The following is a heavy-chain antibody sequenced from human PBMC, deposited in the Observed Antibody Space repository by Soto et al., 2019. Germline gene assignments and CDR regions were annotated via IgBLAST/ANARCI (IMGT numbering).Heavy chain of an antibody. Sequence: QMQLVESGGDVVQPGRSLRLSCAASTFTFSYYGTHWVRQAPGKGLEWVADISNDGALQWDADTVKGQFAISRDNSKNTVYLQMNGLNTEETAVYFCVNGGGRNGHDTRFDSWGQGTLVTVSS. J-gene: IGHJ4*02. CDR3: VNGGGRNGHDTRFDS. V-gene: IGHV3-30*18. D-gene: IGHD5-12*01. CDR1: TFTFSYYG. CDR2: ISNDGALQ.